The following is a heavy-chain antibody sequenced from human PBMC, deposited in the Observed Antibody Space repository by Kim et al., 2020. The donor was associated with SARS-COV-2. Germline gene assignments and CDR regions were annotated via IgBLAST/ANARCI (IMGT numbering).Heavy chain of an antibody. D-gene: IGHD3-10*01. Sequence: GGSLRLSCAASGFTFSSYAMHWVRQAPGKGLEWVAVISYDGSNKYYADSVKGRFTISRDNSKNTLYLQMNSLRAEDTAVYYCARIRVVTMVRGAFDYWGQGTLVTVSS. J-gene: IGHJ4*02. V-gene: IGHV3-30*04. CDR1: GFTFSSYA. CDR2: ISYDGSNK. CDR3: ARIRVVTMVRGAFDY.